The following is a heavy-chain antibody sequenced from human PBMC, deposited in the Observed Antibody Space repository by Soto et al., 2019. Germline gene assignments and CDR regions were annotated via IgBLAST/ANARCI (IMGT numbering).Heavy chain of an antibody. CDR2: ISGSGGST. CDR1: GFTFSSYA. V-gene: IGHV3-23*01. Sequence: EVQLLESGGGLVQPGGSLRLSCAASGFTFSSYAMSWVRQAPGKGLEWVSAISGSGGSTYYADSVKGRFTISRDNSKNTLYLQMNSLRAEDTAVYYCARGLTKSSSWYVARVGWFDPWGQGTLVTVSS. J-gene: IGHJ5*02. D-gene: IGHD6-13*01. CDR3: ARGLTKSSSWYVARVGWFDP.